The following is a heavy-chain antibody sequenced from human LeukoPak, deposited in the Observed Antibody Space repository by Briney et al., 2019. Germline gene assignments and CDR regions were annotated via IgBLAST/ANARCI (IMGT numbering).Heavy chain of an antibody. CDR2: INPDSGDA. CDR3: TRGWDH. V-gene: IGHV1-8*01. J-gene: IGHJ4*02. CDR1: GYTFTSHD. Sequence: ASVKISCKASGYTFTSHDINWVRQASGQGLEWKGYINPDSGDAGYAREFQGRLTVTRDNSITTAYMELDSLTAADTAVYHCTRGWDHWGLGTLVTVSS.